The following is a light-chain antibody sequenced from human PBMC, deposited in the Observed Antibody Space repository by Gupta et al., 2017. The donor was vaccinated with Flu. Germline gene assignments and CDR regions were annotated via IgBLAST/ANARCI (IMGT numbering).Light chain of an antibody. J-gene: IGKJ2*03. CDR2: VAF. Sequence: ELVLTQSPATLSLTPGERATLSCRASQNIASSYLSWYQQGPGQAPRLLIYVAFTRATGIPDRFSGSGSGADFTRTISSLQAEDVGVYYCQKAYSFGQGTKLEIK. CDR1: QNIASSY. CDR3: QKAYS. V-gene: IGKV3/OR2-268*02.